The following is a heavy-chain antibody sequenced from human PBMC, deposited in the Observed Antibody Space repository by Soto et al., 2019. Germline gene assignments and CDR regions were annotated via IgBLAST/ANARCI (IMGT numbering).Heavy chain of an antibody. J-gene: IGHJ4*02. V-gene: IGHV3-30*02. D-gene: IGHD3-22*01. Sequence: PGGSLRLSCAASGFTFSNYEMHWVRQAPGKGLEYVSVISNDGSNTYYANSVKGRFTISRDNSKDTLYLQMNSLRAEDTAVYYCAKALTHYYDSSGYDYWGQGTLVTVSS. CDR3: AKALTHYYDSSGYDY. CDR2: ISNDGSNT. CDR1: GFTFSNYE.